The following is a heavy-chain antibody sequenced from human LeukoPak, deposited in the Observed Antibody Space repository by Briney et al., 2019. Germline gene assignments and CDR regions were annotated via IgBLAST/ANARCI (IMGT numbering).Heavy chain of an antibody. D-gene: IGHD1-26*01. J-gene: IGHJ4*02. CDR3: VRIVGHTTTDF. Sequence: PGGSLRLSCEASGFSLSGYAFHWVRQAPGKGLEWVSFVSFDGRNKNYADSVRGRFTISRDNSKNTLYLQMNSVTYEDTAVYFCVRIVGHTTTDFWGQGTIVTVSS. CDR1: GFSLSGYA. CDR2: VSFDGRNK. V-gene: IGHV3-30-3*01.